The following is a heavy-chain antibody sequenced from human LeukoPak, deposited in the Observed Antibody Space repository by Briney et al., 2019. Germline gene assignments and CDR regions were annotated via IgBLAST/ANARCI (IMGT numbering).Heavy chain of an antibody. D-gene: IGHD6-6*01. J-gene: IGHJ6*02. CDR3: ARMGISSSSRGYYYYYGMDV. V-gene: IGHV3-64*04. CDR1: GFTFSTYV. Sequence: PGGSLRLSCSVSGFTFSTYVMHWVRQAPGKGLEYVSAISSNGDNTYYADSVKGRFTISRDNAKNSLYLQMNSLRAEDTAVYYRARMGISSSSRGYYYYYGMDVWGQGTTVTVSS. CDR2: ISSNGDNT.